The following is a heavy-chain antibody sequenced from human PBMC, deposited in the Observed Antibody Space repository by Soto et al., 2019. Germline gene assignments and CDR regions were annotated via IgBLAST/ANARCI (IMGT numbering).Heavy chain of an antibody. CDR2: INPDGFNT. CDR1: EFTFSNYW. V-gene: IGHV3-74*01. D-gene: IGHD5-12*01. J-gene: IGHJ4*02. CDR3: VRDLTDGYVDFDS. Sequence: GGSLRLSCVASEFTFSNYWMHWVRQAPGKGLVWVSRINPDGFNTIYADSVKGRFTISRDNAKNTLYLQMNSLRAEDTAVYYCVRDLTDGYVDFDSWGQGTPVTVSS.